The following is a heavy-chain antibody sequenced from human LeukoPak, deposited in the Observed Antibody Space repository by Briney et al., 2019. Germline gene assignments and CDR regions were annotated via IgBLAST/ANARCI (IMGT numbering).Heavy chain of an antibody. CDR1: GGSFSGYY. CDR2: INHSGST. CDR3: ARNPFPLTMGGGFDP. V-gene: IGHV4-34*01. Sequence: SETLSLTCAVYGGSFSGYYWSWVRQPPGKGLEWMGEINHSGSTNYNPSLKSRVTISVDTSKNQFSLKLSSVTAADTAVYYCARNPFPLTMGGGFDPWGQGTLVTVSS. J-gene: IGHJ5*02. D-gene: IGHD3-10*01.